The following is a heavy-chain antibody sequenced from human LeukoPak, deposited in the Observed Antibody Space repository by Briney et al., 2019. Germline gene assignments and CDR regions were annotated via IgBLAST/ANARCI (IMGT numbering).Heavy chain of an antibody. V-gene: IGHV4-59*01. CDR3: ARGHPLVDY. CDR1: GGSISSYY. J-gene: IGHJ4*02. D-gene: IGHD6-6*01. Sequence: PSETLSLTCTVSGGSISSYYWSWIRQPPGKGLEWIGYIYYSGSTNYNPSLKSRVTISVDTSKNQFSLKLSSVTAADTAVYYCARGHPLVDYWGQGTLVTVSS. CDR2: IYYSGST.